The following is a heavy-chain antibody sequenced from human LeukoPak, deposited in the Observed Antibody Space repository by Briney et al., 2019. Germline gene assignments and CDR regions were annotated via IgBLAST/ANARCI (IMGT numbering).Heavy chain of an antibody. CDR2: INPDGSGK. J-gene: IGHJ4*02. V-gene: IGHV3-7*01. CDR1: GFTLSTYW. CDR3: ASWGAGGNS. D-gene: IGHD3-16*01. Sequence: SGGSLRLSFEASGFTLSTYWMNWVRQVPGKGLDLVANINPDGSGKRYVDSVKGRFTIARDNADNSVSLQMNSLRAEDTAVYYCASWGAGGNSWGQGTLVTVSS.